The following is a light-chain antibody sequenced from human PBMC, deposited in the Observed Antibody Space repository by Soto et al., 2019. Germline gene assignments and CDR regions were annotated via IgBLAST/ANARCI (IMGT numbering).Light chain of an antibody. CDR2: EVT. J-gene: IGLJ1*01. CDR1: STDVGAYNY. V-gene: IGLV2-8*01. Sequence: QSALTQPPSASGSPGQSVTISCTGTSTDVGAYNYVSWYQQHPGKAPKLVIYEVTKRPSGVPDRFSGSKSGNTASLTVSGLQAEDEADYYCSSYTSSSTLVFGTGTKVTVL. CDR3: SSYTSSSTLV.